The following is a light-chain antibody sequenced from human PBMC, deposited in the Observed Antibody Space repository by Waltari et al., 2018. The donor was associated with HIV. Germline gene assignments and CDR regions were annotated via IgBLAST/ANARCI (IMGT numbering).Light chain of an antibody. Sequence: QSALTQPASVSGSPGQSITIPCPGTSSDVGGYNYVCGDQQHPGKAPKLMIYEVSNRPSGVSNRFSGSKSGNTASLTISGLQAEDEADYYCSSYTSSSTVVFGGGTKLTVL. CDR3: SSYTSSSTVV. V-gene: IGLV2-14*01. CDR1: SSDVGGYNY. J-gene: IGLJ2*01. CDR2: EVS.